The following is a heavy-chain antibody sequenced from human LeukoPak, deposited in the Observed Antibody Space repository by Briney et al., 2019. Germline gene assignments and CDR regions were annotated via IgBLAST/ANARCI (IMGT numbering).Heavy chain of an antibody. V-gene: IGHV4-4*07. CDR1: GGSISSNY. CDR2: IYTSGST. CDR3: ATYYYDSSGYYDGEGAEYFQH. J-gene: IGHJ1*01. Sequence: SETLSLTCTVSGGSISSNYWSWIRQPAGKGLEWIGRIYTSGSTNYNPSLKSRVTMSVDTSKNQFSLKLSSVTAADTAVYYCATYYYDSSGYYDGEGAEYFQHWGQGTLVTVSS. D-gene: IGHD3-22*01.